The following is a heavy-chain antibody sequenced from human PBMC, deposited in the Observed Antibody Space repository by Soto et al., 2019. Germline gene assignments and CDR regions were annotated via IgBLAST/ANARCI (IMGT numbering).Heavy chain of an antibody. CDR3: ASFQGGSSSWSGPFDY. V-gene: IGHV1-18*01. Sequence: GASVKVSCKASGYTFTSYGISWVRQAPGQGLEWMGWISAYNGNTNYAQKLQGRVTMTTDTSTSTAYMELRSLRSDDTAVYYCASFQGGSSSWSGPFDYWGQGTLVTVSS. CDR1: GYTFTSYG. CDR2: ISAYNGNT. D-gene: IGHD6-13*01. J-gene: IGHJ4*02.